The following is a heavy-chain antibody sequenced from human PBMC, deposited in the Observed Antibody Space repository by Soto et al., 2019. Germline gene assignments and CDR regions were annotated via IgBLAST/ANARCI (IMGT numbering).Heavy chain of an antibody. CDR2: IIPIFGTA. Sequence: SVKVSCKASGGTFSSYAISWVRQAPGQGLEWMGGIIPIFGTANYAQKFQGRVTITADESTSTAYMELSSLRSEDTAVYYCARGAMPEWLLSPFDYWGQGTPVTVSS. CDR1: GGTFSSYA. J-gene: IGHJ4*02. D-gene: IGHD3-3*01. CDR3: ARGAMPEWLLSPFDY. V-gene: IGHV1-69*13.